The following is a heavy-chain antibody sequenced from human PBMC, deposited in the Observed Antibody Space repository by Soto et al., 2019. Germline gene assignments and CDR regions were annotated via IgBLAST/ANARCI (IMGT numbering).Heavy chain of an antibody. CDR3: VKNSGWFTT. V-gene: IGHV3-23*01. D-gene: IGHD6-19*01. CDR1: GFTFGTTD. CDR2: IDGSGGIT. J-gene: IGHJ5*02. Sequence: QLLQSGGGLVQPGGSLTRSCAASGFTFGTTDMSWVRQAPGEGLEWVSTIDGSGGITYYADSVKGRFTTSRDNSRNTVYLQMNSLRGDDTALYYCVKNSGWFTTWGPGALVTVSS.